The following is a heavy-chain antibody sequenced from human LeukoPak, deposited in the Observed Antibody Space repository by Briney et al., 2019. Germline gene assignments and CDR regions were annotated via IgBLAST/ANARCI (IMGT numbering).Heavy chain of an antibody. J-gene: IGHJ4*02. CDR2: ISGSGGST. Sequence: GGSLRLSCAASGFTFSSYAMSWVRQAPGKGLEWVSAISGSGGSTYYADSVKGRFTISRDNSKNALYLQMNSLRAEATAVYYCAKALVTKSFGDGSKMPVYFDYWGQGTLVTVSS. CDR1: GFTFSSYA. D-gene: IGHD5-24*01. CDR3: AKALVTKSFGDGSKMPVYFDY. V-gene: IGHV3-23*01.